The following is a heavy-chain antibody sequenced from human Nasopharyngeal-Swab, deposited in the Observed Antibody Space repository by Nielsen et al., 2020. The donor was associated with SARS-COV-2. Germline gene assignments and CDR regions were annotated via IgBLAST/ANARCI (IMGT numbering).Heavy chain of an antibody. J-gene: IGHJ2*01. V-gene: IGHV4-59*08. Sequence: SETLSLTCTVSGGSISNSYWSWIRQPPGKGLEWIGYMFYSGTTNYNPSLKSRVTISVDTSKNQFSLNLTSVTAADTAIYYCARRVTNWSFWYSDLWGRGTLVTVSS. CDR1: GGSISNSY. CDR2: MFYSGTT. D-gene: IGHD2-2*01. CDR3: ARRVTNWSFWYSDL.